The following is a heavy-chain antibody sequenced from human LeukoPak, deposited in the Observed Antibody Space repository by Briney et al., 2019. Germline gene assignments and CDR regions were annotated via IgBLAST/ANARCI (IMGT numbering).Heavy chain of an antibody. V-gene: IGHV4-39*07. D-gene: IGHD2-2*01. CDR3: ARVRYCSSTSCYRAFYI. J-gene: IGHJ3*02. CDR1: GGSISSSSYY. Sequence: NSSETLSLTCTVSGGSISSSSYYWGWIRQPPGKGLEWIGSIYYSGSTYYNPSLKSRVTISVDTSKNQFSLKLSSVTAADTAVYYCARVRYCSSTSCYRAFYIWGQGTMVTVSS. CDR2: IYYSGST.